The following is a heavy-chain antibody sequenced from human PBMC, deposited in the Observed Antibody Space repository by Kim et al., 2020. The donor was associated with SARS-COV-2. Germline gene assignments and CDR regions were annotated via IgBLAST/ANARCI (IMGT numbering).Heavy chain of an antibody. CDR1: GYTFTSYG. CDR2: ISAYNGNT. V-gene: IGHV1-18*01. J-gene: IGHJ4*02. CDR3: ARASYSSGWWTLAVAGGLFDY. D-gene: IGHD6-19*01. Sequence: ASVKVSCKASGYTFTSYGISWVRQAPGQGLEWMGWISAYNGNTNYAQKLQGRVTMTTDTSTSTAYMELRSLRSDDTAVYYCARASYSSGWWTLAVAGGLFDYWGQGTLVTVSS.